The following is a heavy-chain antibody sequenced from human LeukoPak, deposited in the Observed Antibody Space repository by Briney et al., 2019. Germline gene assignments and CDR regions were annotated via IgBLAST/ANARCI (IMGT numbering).Heavy chain of an antibody. CDR3: ARPGLHTYYYDSSGAFDI. CDR1: GGSVSSGSYY. D-gene: IGHD3-22*01. J-gene: IGHJ3*02. V-gene: IGHV4-61*01. CDR2: IYYSGST. Sequence: SETLSLTCTVSGGSVSSGSYYWSWIRQPPGKGLEWIGYIYYSGSTNYNPSLKSRVTISVDTSKNQFSLKLSSVTAADTAVYYCARPGLHTYYYDSSGAFDIWGQGTMVTVSS.